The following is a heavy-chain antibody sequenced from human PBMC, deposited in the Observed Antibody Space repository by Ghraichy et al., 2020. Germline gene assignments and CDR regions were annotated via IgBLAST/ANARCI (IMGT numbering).Heavy chain of an antibody. V-gene: IGHV3-23*01. Sequence: GGSLRLSCAASGFTFSNYGMTWVRQAPGKGLEWVSCISGSAASTYYADSVKGRFTISRDNSKNTLYLQMNSLRGEDTAVYYCTKRNRDVINYRFDYWGPGTLVTVSS. CDR1: GFTFSNYG. J-gene: IGHJ4*02. D-gene: IGHD5-24*01. CDR2: ISGSAAST. CDR3: TKRNRDVINYRFDY.